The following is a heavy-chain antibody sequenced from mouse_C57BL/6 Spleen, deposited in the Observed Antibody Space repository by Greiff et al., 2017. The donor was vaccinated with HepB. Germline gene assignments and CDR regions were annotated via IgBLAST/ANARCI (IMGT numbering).Heavy chain of an antibody. J-gene: IGHJ1*03. D-gene: IGHD2-10*02. CDR1: GYTFTSYW. Sequence: VQLQQPGAELVRPGSSVKLSCKASGYTFTSYWMDWVKQRPGQGLEWIGNIYPSDSETHYNQKFKDKATLTVDKSSSTAYMQLSSLTSEDSAVYYCARPSRYWYFDGWGTGTTVTVSS. CDR2: IYPSDSET. CDR3: ARPSRYWYFDG. V-gene: IGHV1-61*01.